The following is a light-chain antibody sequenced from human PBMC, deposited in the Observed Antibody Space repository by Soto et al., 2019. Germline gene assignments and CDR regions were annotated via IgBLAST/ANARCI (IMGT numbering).Light chain of an antibody. Sequence: EIVMTQSPATLSVSPGERATLSCRASQSVTSNLAWYQQKPGQAPRLLIYGASTRATGIPARFSGSGSGREFTLTINSLQSEDFAVYYCQQYNDWPPLTFGGGTRVEIK. J-gene: IGKJ4*01. CDR2: GAS. V-gene: IGKV3-15*01. CDR1: QSVTSN. CDR3: QQYNDWPPLT.